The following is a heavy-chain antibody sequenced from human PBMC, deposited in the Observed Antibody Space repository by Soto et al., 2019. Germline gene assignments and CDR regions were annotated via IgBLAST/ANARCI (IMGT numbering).Heavy chain of an antibody. J-gene: IGHJ4*02. V-gene: IGHV4-4*07. Sequence: LSLTCTVSGGSISSYHWSWIRQSAGKGLEWIGRIYTSGNTHYNPSLKSRVTVSIDTSKNQFFLTVNSVTAADSAVYYCARESGDNWDYEAYWGQGTPVTVSS. CDR1: GGSISSYH. CDR3: ARESGDNWDYEAY. CDR2: IYTSGNT. D-gene: IGHD1-7*01.